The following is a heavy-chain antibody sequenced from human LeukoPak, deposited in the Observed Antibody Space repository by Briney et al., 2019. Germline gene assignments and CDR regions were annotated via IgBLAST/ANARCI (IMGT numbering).Heavy chain of an antibody. J-gene: IGHJ6*03. CDR1: GFTFSTYS. Sequence: GGSLRLSCAGSGFTFSTYSMNWVRQAPGKGLEWVSSISSTSKYIYYADSVKGRFTISRDDARNSVYLQMNSLRVEDTAVYYCARDSDYSDMDVWGKGTTVTVSS. D-gene: IGHD4-11*01. V-gene: IGHV3-21*01. CDR3: ARDSDYSDMDV. CDR2: ISSTSKYI.